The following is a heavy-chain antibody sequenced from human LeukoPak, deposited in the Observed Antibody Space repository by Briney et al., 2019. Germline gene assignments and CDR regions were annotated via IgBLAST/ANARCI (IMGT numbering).Heavy chain of an antibody. J-gene: IGHJ4*02. V-gene: IGHV4-59*01. Sequence: NPSETLSLTCTVSRGSSGSYYWSWIRQPPGKGLEWIGYIYYSGSTNYNPSLKSRVTISVNTSKNQFPLKLSSVTAADTAVYYCARGRKQWIYWGQGTLVTVSS. CDR2: IYYSGST. CDR3: ARGRKQWIY. CDR1: RGSSGSYY. D-gene: IGHD2-2*03.